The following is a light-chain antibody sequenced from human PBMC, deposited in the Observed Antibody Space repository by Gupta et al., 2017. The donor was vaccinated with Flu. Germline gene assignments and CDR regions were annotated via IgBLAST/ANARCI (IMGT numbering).Light chain of an antibody. CDR3: QSYDSSLSAHVV. J-gene: IGLJ2*01. CDR2: GNS. Sequence: SVLTQPPSVSGAPEQRVIISCTGSSSNIGAGYDVHWYQQLPETAPKLLIYGNSNRPSGVPDRFSGSKSGTSASLAITGLQAEDEADYYCQSYDSSLSAHVVFGGGTKLTVL. CDR1: SSNIGAGYD. V-gene: IGLV1-40*01.